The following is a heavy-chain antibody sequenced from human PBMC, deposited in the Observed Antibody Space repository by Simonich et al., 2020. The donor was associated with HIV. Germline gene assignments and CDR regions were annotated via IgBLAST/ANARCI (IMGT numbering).Heavy chain of an antibody. V-gene: IGHV4-38-2*01. CDR1: GYSISSGYY. CDR2: IYLRGST. CDR3: YGDYGEYYFDH. J-gene: IGHJ4*02. D-gene: IGHD4-17*01. Sequence: QVQLQESGPGLVKPSATLSLTCAVSGYSISSGYYWGGFRQPPGKGLGWIGSIYLRGSTYYNPSLKSRVTISVDTSKNQFSLKMSSLTAADTAVYYCYGDYGEYYFDHWSQGTLVTVSS.